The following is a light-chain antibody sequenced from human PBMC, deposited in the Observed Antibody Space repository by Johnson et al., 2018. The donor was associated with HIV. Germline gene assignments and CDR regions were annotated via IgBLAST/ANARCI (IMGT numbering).Light chain of an antibody. CDR3: GTWDSSLSAGGV. V-gene: IGLV1-51*01. Sequence: QSVLTQPPSVSAAPGQKVTISCSGSSSNIGNNYVSWYQQLPGTAPKLLIYDNNKRPSGIPDRFSGSKPGTSATLGITGLQTGDEADYYCGTWDSSLSAGGVFGTGTKVTVL. CDR1: SSNIGNNY. CDR2: DNN. J-gene: IGLJ1*01.